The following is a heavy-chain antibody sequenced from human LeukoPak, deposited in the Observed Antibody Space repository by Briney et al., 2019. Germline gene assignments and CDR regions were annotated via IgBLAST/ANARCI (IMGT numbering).Heavy chain of an antibody. J-gene: IGHJ3*02. CDR3: AKECSSTSCQTDAFDI. D-gene: IGHD2-2*01. CDR2: IRYDGSNK. Sequence: PGGSLRLSCAASGFTFSNYPMNWVRQAPGKGLEWVAFIRYDGSNKYYADSVKGRFTISRDNSKNTLYLQMNSLRAEDTAVYYCAKECSSTSCQTDAFDIWGQGTMVTVSS. V-gene: IGHV3-30*02. CDR1: GFTFSNYP.